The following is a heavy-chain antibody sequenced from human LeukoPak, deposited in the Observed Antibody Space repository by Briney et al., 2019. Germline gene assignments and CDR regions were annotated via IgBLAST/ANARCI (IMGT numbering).Heavy chain of an antibody. J-gene: IGHJ3*02. CDR1: GFTFSYYA. CDR2: ISGGGGST. D-gene: IGHD3-10*01. Sequence: PGGSLRLSCAASGFTFSYYAMTWVRQAPGKGLEWISAISGGGGSTYYADSVKGRFTISRDNAKDSLYLQMNSLRDEDTALYYCARPYMVRGADAFDIWGQGTMVTVSS. V-gene: IGHV3-23*01. CDR3: ARPYMVRGADAFDI.